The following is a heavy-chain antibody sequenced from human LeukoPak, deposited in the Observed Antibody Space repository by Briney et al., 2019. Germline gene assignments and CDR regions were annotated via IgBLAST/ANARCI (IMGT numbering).Heavy chain of an antibody. J-gene: IGHJ4*02. Sequence: GGSLRLSCASSGFTFTNYAMSWVRQAPGKGLEWVSGMSGRGVSTYYADSVKGRFTISSDNSKNTLYLQMNSLRAEDTAIYYCAKDCNGGNCYIDYWGQGTLVTVAS. V-gene: IGHV3-23*01. CDR3: AKDCNGGNCYIDY. D-gene: IGHD2-15*01. CDR1: GFTFTNYA. CDR2: MSGRGVST.